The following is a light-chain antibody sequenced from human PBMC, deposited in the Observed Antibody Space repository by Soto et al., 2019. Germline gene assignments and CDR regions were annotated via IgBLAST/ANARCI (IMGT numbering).Light chain of an antibody. CDR1: QDINSW. CDR2: VAS. J-gene: IGKJ4*01. Sequence: DVQMTQSPSSLSASVGDRVTITCRASQDINSWLAWYQQKPGKAPKSLSYVASSLQTGVPLRFSGSGSGTVFTLTISSLQPEDSATYYCQQYNIYPLTFGGGTKVEIK. V-gene: IGKV1D-16*01. CDR3: QQYNIYPLT.